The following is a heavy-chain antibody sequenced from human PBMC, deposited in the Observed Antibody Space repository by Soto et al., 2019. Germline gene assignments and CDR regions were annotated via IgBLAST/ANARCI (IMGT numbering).Heavy chain of an antibody. D-gene: IGHD3-10*01. V-gene: IGHV3-74*01. J-gene: IGHJ6*02. CDR2: INSEGSST. Sequence: SWWPHCERQAAGKGLVWVARINSEGSSTSYADSVKGRFTISRNNAKNSLYLQMNSLRAEDTAVYYCARDRGPWLGEPHYYSGRDVWGQGTTVTVSS. CDR1: SWW. CDR3: ARDRGPWLGEPHYYSGRDV.